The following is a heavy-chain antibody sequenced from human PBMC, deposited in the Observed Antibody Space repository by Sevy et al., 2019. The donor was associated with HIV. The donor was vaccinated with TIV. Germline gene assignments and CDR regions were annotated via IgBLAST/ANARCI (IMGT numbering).Heavy chain of an antibody. Sequence: GGSLRLSCAASGFTFSHHNMNWVRQAPGKWLEWISYISKSGSTTYFADSVRGRFTISRDNAKNSRFLEMHSLTDEDTAVYYCAREENRELGTIPLDSWGRGIQVTVSS. CDR3: AREENRELGTIPLDS. V-gene: IGHV3-48*02. CDR1: GFTFSHHN. D-gene: IGHD7-27*01. CDR2: ISKSGSTT. J-gene: IGHJ4*02.